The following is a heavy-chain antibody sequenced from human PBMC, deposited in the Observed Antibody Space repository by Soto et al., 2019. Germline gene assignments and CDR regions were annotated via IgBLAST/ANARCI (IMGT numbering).Heavy chain of an antibody. D-gene: IGHD2-15*01. CDR1: GFTFSSYA. V-gene: IGHV3-23*01. CDR2: ISGSGGST. Sequence: GESLKISCAASGFTFSSYAMSWVRQAPGKGLEWVSAISGSGGSTYYADSVKGRFTISRDNSKNTLYLQMNSLRAEDTAVYYCANGYRYCSGGSCTQSDYWGQGTLVTVSS. J-gene: IGHJ4*02. CDR3: ANGYRYCSGGSCTQSDY.